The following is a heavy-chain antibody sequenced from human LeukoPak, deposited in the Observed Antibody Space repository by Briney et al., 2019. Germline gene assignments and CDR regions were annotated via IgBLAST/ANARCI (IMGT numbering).Heavy chain of an antibody. V-gene: IGHV3-30*18. CDR2: ISYDGSNK. CDR3: ANLEVPYSSGWWDRDFDY. CDR1: GFTFSSYG. J-gene: IGHJ4*02. Sequence: GGSLRLSCAASGFTFSSYGMHWVRQAPGKGLEWVAVISYDGSNKYYADSEKGRFTISRDNSKNTLYLQMNSLRAEDTAVYYCANLEVPYSSGWWDRDFDYWGQGTLVTVSS. D-gene: IGHD6-19*01.